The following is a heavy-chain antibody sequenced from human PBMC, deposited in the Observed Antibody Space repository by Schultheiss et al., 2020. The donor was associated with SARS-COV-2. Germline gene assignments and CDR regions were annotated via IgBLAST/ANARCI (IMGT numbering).Heavy chain of an antibody. CDR1: GGSISSSSYY. CDR3: ARDYRVVVVTAPYYYYYGMDV. J-gene: IGHJ6*02. V-gene: IGHV4-39*02. D-gene: IGHD2-15*01. CDR2: IYYSGST. Sequence: SETLSLTCTVSGGSISSSSYYWGWIRQPPGKGLEWIGSIYYSGSTYYNPSLKSRVTISVDTSKNQFSLKLSSVTAADTAVYYCARDYRVVVVTAPYYYYYGMDVWGQGTTVTVSS.